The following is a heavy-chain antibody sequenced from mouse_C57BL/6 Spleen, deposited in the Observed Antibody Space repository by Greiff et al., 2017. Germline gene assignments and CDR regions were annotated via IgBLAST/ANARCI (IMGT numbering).Heavy chain of an antibody. V-gene: IGHV1-59*01. CDR2: IDPSDSYT. CDR3: ARGGENGSIFAY. Sequence: QVQLQQPGAELVRPGTSVKLSCKASGYTFTSYWLHWVKQRPGQGLEWIGVIDPSDSYTNYNQKFMGKATLTVDSSSSTAYMQFSSLTSEDSAVYYGARGGENGSIFAYWGQGTLVTVSA. CDR1: GYTFTSYW. J-gene: IGHJ3*01. D-gene: IGHD1-1*01.